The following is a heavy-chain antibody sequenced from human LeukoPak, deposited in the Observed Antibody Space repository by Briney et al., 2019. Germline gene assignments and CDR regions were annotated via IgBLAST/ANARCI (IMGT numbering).Heavy chain of an antibody. CDR2: INPNSGGT. V-gene: IGHV1-2*02. J-gene: IGHJ4*02. Sequence: ASVKVSCKASGYTFTDYYLHWVRQAPGQGPEWMAWINPNSGGTIFAQKFQGRVTVTRDTSISTVYMELSRVRSDDTGVYYCARGPADSSGYYFDYWGQGTLVTVSS. CDR3: ARGPADSSGYYFDY. CDR1: GYTFTDYY. D-gene: IGHD3-22*01.